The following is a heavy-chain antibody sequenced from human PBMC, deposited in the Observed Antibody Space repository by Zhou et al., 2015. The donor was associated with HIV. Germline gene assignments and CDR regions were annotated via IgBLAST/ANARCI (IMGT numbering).Heavy chain of an antibody. CDR1: GGTFSSYA. D-gene: IGHD3-10*01. Sequence: QVQLVQSGAEVKKPGSSVKVSCKASGGTFSSYAISWVRQAPGQGLEWMGGIIPIFGTANYAQKFQGRVTITADESTSTAYMELSSLRSEDTAVYYCARKRITMVRGVSEGNYYGMDVWGQGTTVTVSS. CDR3: ARKRITMVRGVSEGNYYGMDV. J-gene: IGHJ6*02. CDR2: IIPIFGTA. V-gene: IGHV1-69*01.